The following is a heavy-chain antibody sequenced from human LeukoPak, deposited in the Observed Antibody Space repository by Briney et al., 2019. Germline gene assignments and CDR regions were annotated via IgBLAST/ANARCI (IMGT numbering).Heavy chain of an antibody. CDR3: ARDLKRRVYYDSSGSDDAFDI. CDR2: ISYDGSNK. CDR1: GFTFSTYA. J-gene: IGHJ3*02. Sequence: GGSLRLSCAASGFTFSTYAMHWVRQAPGKGLEWVAVISYDGSNKYYADSVKGRFTISRDNAKNSLYLQMNSLRAEDTAVYYCARDLKRRVYYDSSGSDDAFDIWGQGTMVTVSS. D-gene: IGHD3-22*01. V-gene: IGHV3-30-3*01.